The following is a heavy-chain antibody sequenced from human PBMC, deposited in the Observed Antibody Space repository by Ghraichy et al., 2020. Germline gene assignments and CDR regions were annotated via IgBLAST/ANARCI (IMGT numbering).Heavy chain of an antibody. CDR2: ISGSGGST. J-gene: IGHJ6*02. D-gene: IGHD3-10*01. Sequence: LSLTCAASGFTFSSYAMSWVRQAPGKGLEWVSAISGSGGSTYYADSVKGRFTISRDNSKNTLYLQMNSLRAEDTAVYYCAKAAGVYYGMDVWGQGTTVTVSS. V-gene: IGHV3-23*01. CDR3: AKAAGVYYGMDV. CDR1: GFTFSSYA.